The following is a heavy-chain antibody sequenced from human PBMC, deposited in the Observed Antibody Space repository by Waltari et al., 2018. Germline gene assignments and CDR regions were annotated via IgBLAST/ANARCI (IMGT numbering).Heavy chain of an antibody. V-gene: IGHV4-59*01. CDR3: ARGGWSDFWSGYPPPDAFDI. Sequence: QVQLQESGPGLVKPSETLSLTCTVSGGSISSYYWSWIRQPPGKGLEWIGYIYYRGSTNYTPSLKSRVTISVDTSKNQFSLKLSSVTAADTAVYYCARGGWSDFWSGYPPPDAFDIWGQGTMVTVSS. D-gene: IGHD3-3*01. CDR1: GGSISSYY. J-gene: IGHJ3*02. CDR2: IYYRGST.